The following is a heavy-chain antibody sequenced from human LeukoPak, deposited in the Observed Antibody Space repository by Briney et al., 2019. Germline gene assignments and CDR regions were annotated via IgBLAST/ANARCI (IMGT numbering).Heavy chain of an antibody. J-gene: IGHJ6*03. CDR3: ARASAEGRYYYYMDV. CDR2: IYYSGST. Sequence: SETLSLTCTVSGGSISSYYWSWIRQPPGKGLEWIGYIYYSGSTNYNPSLKGRVTISVDTSKNQFSLKLSSVTAADTAVYYCARASAEGRYYYYMDVWGKGTTVTISS. CDR1: GGSISSYY. V-gene: IGHV4-59*01.